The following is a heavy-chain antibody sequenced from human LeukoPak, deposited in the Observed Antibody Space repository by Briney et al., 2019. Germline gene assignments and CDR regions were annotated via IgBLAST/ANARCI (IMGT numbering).Heavy chain of an antibody. Sequence: GASVKVSCKASGYTFTGYYMHWVRQAPGQGLEWMGRINPNSGGTNYAQKFQGRVTMTRDTSISTAYMELSRLRSDDTAVYYCARDLGIFGVVSAYWGQGTLLTVSS. CDR1: GYTFTGYY. J-gene: IGHJ4*02. V-gene: IGHV1-2*06. CDR3: ARDLGIFGVVSAY. D-gene: IGHD3-3*01. CDR2: INPNSGGT.